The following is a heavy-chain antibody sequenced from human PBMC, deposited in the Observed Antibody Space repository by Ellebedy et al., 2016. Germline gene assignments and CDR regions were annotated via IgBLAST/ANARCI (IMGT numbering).Heavy chain of an antibody. CDR3: ARSSGQWQAYDY. D-gene: IGHD6-19*01. Sequence: GESLKISXEASGFTFSNYAMSWVRQAPGKGLEWVSLITASVSSTSYADSVKGRFTISRDNSQNTLYLQMNSLRAEDTAVYYCARSSGQWQAYDYWGQGILVTVSP. J-gene: IGHJ4*02. V-gene: IGHV3-23*01. CDR2: ITASVSST. CDR1: GFTFSNYA.